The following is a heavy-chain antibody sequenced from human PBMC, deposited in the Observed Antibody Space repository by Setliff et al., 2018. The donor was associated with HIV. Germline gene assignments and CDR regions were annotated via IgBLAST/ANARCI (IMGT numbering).Heavy chain of an antibody. D-gene: IGHD1-26*01. CDR3: ARDFWGGSYSSDY. Sequence: PGGSLRLSCEGSTFTFSQSPMSWVRQAPGKGLEWVANIKQDGSEKYYVDSVKGRFTISRDNAKNSLYLQMNSLRAEDTAVYYCARDFWGGSYSSDYWGQGTLVTVSS. V-gene: IGHV3-7*01. J-gene: IGHJ4*02. CDR1: TFTFSQSP. CDR2: IKQDGSEK.